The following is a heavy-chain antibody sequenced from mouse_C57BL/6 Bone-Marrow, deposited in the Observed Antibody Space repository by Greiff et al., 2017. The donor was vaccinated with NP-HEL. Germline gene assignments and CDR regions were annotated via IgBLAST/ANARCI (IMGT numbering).Heavy chain of an antibody. J-gene: IGHJ4*01. D-gene: IGHD1-1*01. V-gene: IGHV1-72*01. CDR2: IDPNSGGT. CDR3: ARLDYGSSYGAMDY. Sequence: VKQRPGRGLEWIGRIDPNSGGTKYNEKFKSKATLTVDKPSSTAYMQLSSLTSEDSAVYYCARLDYGSSYGAMDYWGQGTSVTVSS.